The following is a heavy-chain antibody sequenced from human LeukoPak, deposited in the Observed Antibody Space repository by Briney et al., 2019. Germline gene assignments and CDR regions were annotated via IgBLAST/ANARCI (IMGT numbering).Heavy chain of an antibody. J-gene: IGHJ4*02. Sequence: GALRLSCAASGFTFSSYWMHWVRQAPGKGLEWVSAISGSGGSTYYADSVKGRFTISRDNSKNTLYLQMNSLRAEDTAVYYCAKGRITMIDSWGQGTLVTVSS. CDR2: ISGSGGST. V-gene: IGHV3-23*01. CDR1: GFTFSSYW. D-gene: IGHD3-22*01. CDR3: AKGRITMIDS.